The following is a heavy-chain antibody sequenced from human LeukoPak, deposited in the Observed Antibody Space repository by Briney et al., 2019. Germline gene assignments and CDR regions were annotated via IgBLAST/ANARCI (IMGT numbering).Heavy chain of an antibody. CDR1: GYTFTGYY. Sequence: ASVKVSCKASGYTFTGYYMHWVRQAPGQGLEWMGWINPNSGGTNYAQKFQGWVTMTRDTSISTAYMELSRLRSDDTAVYYCARYSGYPPYYYCMDVWGKGTTVTVSS. CDR2: INPNSGGT. CDR3: ARYSGYPPYYYCMDV. V-gene: IGHV1-2*04. J-gene: IGHJ6*03. D-gene: IGHD5-12*01.